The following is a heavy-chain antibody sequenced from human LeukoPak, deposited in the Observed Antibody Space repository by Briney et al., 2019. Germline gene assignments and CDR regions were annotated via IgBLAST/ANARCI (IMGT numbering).Heavy chain of an antibody. Sequence: SETLSLTCTVSGGSISSYYWSWIRQPPGKGLEWIGSIYHSGGTYYNPSLKSRVTISVDTSKNQFSLKLSSVTAADTAVYYCARDRIYGSGSDHFDYWGQGTLVTVSS. D-gene: IGHD3-10*01. CDR1: GGSISSYY. CDR3: ARDRIYGSGSDHFDY. CDR2: IYHSGGT. V-gene: IGHV4-38-2*02. J-gene: IGHJ4*02.